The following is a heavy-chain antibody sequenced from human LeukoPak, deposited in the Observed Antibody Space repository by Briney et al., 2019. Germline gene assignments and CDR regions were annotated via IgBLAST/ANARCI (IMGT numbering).Heavy chain of an antibody. V-gene: IGHV4-4*07. CDR2: IYTSGST. Sequence: SETLSLPCTVSCGSISSYYWSWIRQPAGKGLEWIGRIYTSGSTNYNPSLKSRVTMSLDTSKNQLSLNLSSVTAADAAVYYCARSGGSGFQLDSWGQGTLVTVSS. J-gene: IGHJ4*02. CDR3: ARSGGSGFQLDS. D-gene: IGHD1-26*01. CDR1: CGSISSYY.